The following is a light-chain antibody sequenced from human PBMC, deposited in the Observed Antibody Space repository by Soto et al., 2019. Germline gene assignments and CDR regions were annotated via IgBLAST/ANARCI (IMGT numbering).Light chain of an antibody. J-gene: IGKJ1*01. Sequence: EIVLTQSPATLSLSPGERATLSCRASQSVSVYLAWYQQKPGQAPRLLIYDASNRATGIPARFSGSGSGTEFTLTITALQSEDFAVYYCQQYNNWPGWTFGQGTKV. CDR3: QQYNNWPGWT. CDR2: DAS. V-gene: IGKV3D-15*01. CDR1: QSVSVY.